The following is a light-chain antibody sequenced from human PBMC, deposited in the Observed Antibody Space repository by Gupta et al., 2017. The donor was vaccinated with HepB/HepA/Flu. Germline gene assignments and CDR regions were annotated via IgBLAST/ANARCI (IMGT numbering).Light chain of an antibody. V-gene: IGKV4-1*01. CDR1: QSVLYSSKNKNY. CDR3: QQYDSTPLT. CDR2: GAS. Sequence: DIVMTQSPDFLAVSLGERATINCKSSQSVLYSSKNKNYLAWYQQKPGQPPKLLIYGASTRESGVPDRFSGSGSGTDFTLTISSRQAEDVAVYYCQQYDSTPLTFGGGTKVEIK. J-gene: IGKJ4*01.